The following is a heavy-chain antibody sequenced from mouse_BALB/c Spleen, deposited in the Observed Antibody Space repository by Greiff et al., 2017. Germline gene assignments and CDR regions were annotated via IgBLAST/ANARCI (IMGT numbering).Heavy chain of an antibody. J-gene: IGHJ3*01. CDR1: GFSFTGYN. V-gene: IGHV1-39*01. CDR2: IDPYYGGT. CDR3: ARSNGNYLAWFAY. Sequence: PLQPAGTGLEKPGASVEISCKASGFSFTGYNMKWGEQSNGKSLEWIGNIDPYYGGTSYNQKFQGKATLTVDKSSSTAYMQLKSLTSEDSAVYYCARSNGNYLAWFAYWGQGTLVTVSA. D-gene: IGHD2-1*01.